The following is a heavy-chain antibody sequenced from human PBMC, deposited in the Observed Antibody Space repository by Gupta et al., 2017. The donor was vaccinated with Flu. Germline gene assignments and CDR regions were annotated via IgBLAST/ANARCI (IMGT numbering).Heavy chain of an antibody. D-gene: IGHD3-9*01. CDR3: ASQKLSPDWLPFDN. Sequence: QVQLVQAGAEVRKPGSSARVFCKASGGTFSNYSISWVRQAPGQGLEWVGGIIPMFGTPIYAQKFQGRLTMTADGSTRAAYMELSSLRSEDTAGYFCASQKLSPDWLPFDNWGQGTLVSVSS. CDR2: IIPMFGTP. CDR1: GGTFSNYS. V-gene: IGHV1-69*01. J-gene: IGHJ4*02.